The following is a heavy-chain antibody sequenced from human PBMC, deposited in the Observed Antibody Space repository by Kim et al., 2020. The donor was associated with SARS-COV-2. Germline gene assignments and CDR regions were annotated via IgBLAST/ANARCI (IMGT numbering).Heavy chain of an antibody. D-gene: IGHD4-17*01. V-gene: IGHV1-2*04. Sequence: ASVKVSCKASGYTFTGYYMHWVRQAPGQGLEWMGWINPNSGGTNYAQKFQGWVTMTRDTSISTAYMELSRLRSDDTAVYYCARSPDRASTVVTPHFDYWGQGTLVTVSS. CDR3: ARSPDRASTVVTPHFDY. CDR1: GYTFTGYY. J-gene: IGHJ4*02. CDR2: INPNSGGT.